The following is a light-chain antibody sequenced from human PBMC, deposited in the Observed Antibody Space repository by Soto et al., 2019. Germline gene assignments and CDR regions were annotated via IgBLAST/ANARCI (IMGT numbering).Light chain of an antibody. Sequence: QSVLTQPRSVSGSPGQSVTISCTGTSSDVGGYNYVSWYPQHPGKAPKLMIYDVSKRPSGVPDRFSGSKSGNTASLTISGLQAEDEADYYCCSYAGSYTLVFGTGTKVTVL. CDR1: SSDVGGYNY. CDR2: DVS. CDR3: CSYAGSYTLV. V-gene: IGLV2-11*01. J-gene: IGLJ1*01.